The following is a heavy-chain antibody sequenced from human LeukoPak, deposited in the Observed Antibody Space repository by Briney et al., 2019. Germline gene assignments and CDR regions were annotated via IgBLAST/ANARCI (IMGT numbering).Heavy chain of an antibody. V-gene: IGHV3-21*01. CDR1: GFTFSSYS. D-gene: IGHD3-16*01. Sequence: SGGSLRLSCAASGFTFSSYSMNWVRQAPGKGREWVSSISSSSTIIYYADSVKGRFTISRDNAKNSLFLQMNSLRAEDTAVYYCARDLFDDYTLDYWGQGTLVTVSS. J-gene: IGHJ4*02. CDR3: ARDLFDDYTLDY. CDR2: ISSSSTII.